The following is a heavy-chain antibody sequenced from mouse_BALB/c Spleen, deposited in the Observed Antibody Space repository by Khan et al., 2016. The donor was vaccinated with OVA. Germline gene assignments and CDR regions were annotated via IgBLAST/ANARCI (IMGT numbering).Heavy chain of an antibody. D-gene: IGHD1-2*01. CDR2: IWGDGNT. CDR1: GFSLTTYG. Sequence: QVQLQQSGPGLVAPSQSLSITCTVSGFSLTTYGVNWVRQPPGKGLEWLGVIWGDGNTNYLSALISRLSITKDNSKSQVFLRLNSLQTDDTAAYFCARFTTATRNYYVMDFWGQGASVTVSS. J-gene: IGHJ4*01. CDR3: ARFTTATRNYYVMDF. V-gene: IGHV2-3*01.